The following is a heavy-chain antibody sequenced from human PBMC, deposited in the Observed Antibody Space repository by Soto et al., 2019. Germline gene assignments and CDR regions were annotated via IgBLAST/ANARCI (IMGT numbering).Heavy chain of an antibody. Sequence: RASVKVSCKASGYTFTNYYLHWVRQAPGQGLEWMGIINLSGGSTSYAQKFQGRVTMTWDTSTSTLYMELSSLTSEDTAIYYCASRASSAYLPYFDYWGQGTLVTVSS. V-gene: IGHV1-46*03. D-gene: IGHD3-3*01. CDR3: ASRASSAYLPYFDY. CDR2: INLSGGST. J-gene: IGHJ4*02. CDR1: GYTFTNYY.